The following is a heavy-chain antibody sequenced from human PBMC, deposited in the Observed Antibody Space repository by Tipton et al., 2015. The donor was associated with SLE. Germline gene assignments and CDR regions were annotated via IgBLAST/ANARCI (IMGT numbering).Heavy chain of an antibody. CDR2: ISTSGST. J-gene: IGHJ4*02. D-gene: IGHD3-22*01. CDR3: AKHLWAGYYDNNGFEEHYFDY. CDR1: GGSISSFY. Sequence: TLSLTCSVSGGSISSFYWSWIRQPPGKGMEWIGYISTSGSTSYNPSLESRVAISVDASKNQVSLKLRSVTAADTAVYYCAKHLWAGYYDNNGFEEHYFDYWGQGTMVTVSS. V-gene: IGHV4-4*09.